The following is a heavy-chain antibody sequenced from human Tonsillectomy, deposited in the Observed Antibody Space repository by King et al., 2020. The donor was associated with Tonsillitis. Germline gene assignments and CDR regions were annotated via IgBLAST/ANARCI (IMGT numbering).Heavy chain of an antibody. J-gene: IGHJ3*02. Sequence: EVQLVESGGGLVQPGGSLRLSCAASGLTFSSYWMHWVRQAPGKGLVWVPRIKRDGSSTSYADSVKGRFTISRDNAKNTLYLQMNSLRVEDTAVYYCARNYYYGSGSYYGLSDAFDIWGQGTMVTVSS. CDR3: ARNYYYGSGSYYGLSDAFDI. V-gene: IGHV3-74*01. CDR1: GLTFSSYW. CDR2: IKRDGSST. D-gene: IGHD3-10*01.